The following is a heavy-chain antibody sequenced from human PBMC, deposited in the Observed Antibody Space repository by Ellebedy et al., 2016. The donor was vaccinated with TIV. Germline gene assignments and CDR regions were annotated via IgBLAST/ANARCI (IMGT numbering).Heavy chain of an antibody. J-gene: IGHJ5*01. CDR1: GFSFSSYA. Sequence: PGGSLRLSCAASGFSFSSYAMSWVRQDPEKGLEWVSAVSGGGDRTTYADSVKGRLTVSRDNSKNTLYLQINSLRTDDTAVYYCAKAGYSDHEMNNWFDFWGQGTLVTVSS. CDR3: AKAGYSDHEMNNWFDF. V-gene: IGHV3-23*01. D-gene: IGHD4-17*01. CDR2: VSGGGDRT.